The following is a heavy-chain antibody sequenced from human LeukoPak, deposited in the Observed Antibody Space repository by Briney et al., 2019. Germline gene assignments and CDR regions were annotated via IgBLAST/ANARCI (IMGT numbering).Heavy chain of an antibody. J-gene: IGHJ4*02. CDR1: GYTFTGYY. Sequence: ASVKVSCKASGYTFTGYYMHWVRQAPGQGLEWMGWTNPNSGGTNYAQKFQGRVTMTRDTSISTAYMELSRLRSDDTAVYYCARGGRGWLSPYYFDYWGQGTLVTVSS. CDR2: TNPNSGGT. D-gene: IGHD3-22*01. CDR3: ARGGRGWLSPYYFDY. V-gene: IGHV1-2*02.